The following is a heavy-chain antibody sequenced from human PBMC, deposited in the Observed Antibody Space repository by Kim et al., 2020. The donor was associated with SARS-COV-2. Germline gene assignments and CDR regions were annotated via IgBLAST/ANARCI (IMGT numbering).Heavy chain of an antibody. D-gene: IGHD6-13*01. CDR3: AGDRAAGTFDY. Sequence: YYADAVKGRFTIARDNSKNTLYLKMNSLRAEDTAVYYCAGDRAAGTFDYWGQGTLVTVSS. V-gene: IGHV3-30*01. J-gene: IGHJ4*02.